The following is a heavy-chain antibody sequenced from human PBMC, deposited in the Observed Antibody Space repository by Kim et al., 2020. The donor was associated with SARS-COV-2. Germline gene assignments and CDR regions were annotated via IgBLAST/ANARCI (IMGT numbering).Heavy chain of an antibody. CDR1: GFSFSNAW. Sequence: GGSLRLSCAASGFSFSNAWMSWVRQAPGKGLEWVGRIKSKTDGETTDYAAPVKGRFTISRDDSKNTLYLEMNSLETEDTGVYYCRSGIQQWSSFDYWGQGTLVTVSS. CDR2: IKSKTDGETT. CDR3: RSGIQQWSSFDY. D-gene: IGHD5-18*01. J-gene: IGHJ4*02. V-gene: IGHV3-15*01.